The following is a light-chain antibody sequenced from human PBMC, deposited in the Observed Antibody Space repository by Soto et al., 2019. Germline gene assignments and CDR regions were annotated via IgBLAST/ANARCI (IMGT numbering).Light chain of an antibody. Sequence: EIVMTQSPATLSVSPGERATLSCRASRSVSSNLAWYQQKPGQAHRLLVYGASTRATGIPARFSGSGSGTEFTLTISSLEPEDFAVYYGQQRSNWPPITFGQGTRLEIK. V-gene: IGKV3-15*01. CDR3: QQRSNWPPIT. CDR2: GAS. CDR1: RSVSSN. J-gene: IGKJ5*01.